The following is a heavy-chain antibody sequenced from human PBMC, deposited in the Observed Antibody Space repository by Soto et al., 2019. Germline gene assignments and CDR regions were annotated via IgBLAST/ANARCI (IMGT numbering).Heavy chain of an antibody. Sequence: QLQLQESGSGLVKPSQTLSLTCAVSGGSIRSGGYSWSWIRQPPGKGLEWIGYIYHSGSTYYNPSLKSRVTISVDRSKNQFSLKLSSVTAADTAVYYCARGVTTVTSYYFDYWGQGTLVTVSS. J-gene: IGHJ4*02. CDR2: IYHSGST. CDR1: GGSIRSGGYS. CDR3: ARGVTTVTSYYFDY. D-gene: IGHD4-17*01. V-gene: IGHV4-30-2*01.